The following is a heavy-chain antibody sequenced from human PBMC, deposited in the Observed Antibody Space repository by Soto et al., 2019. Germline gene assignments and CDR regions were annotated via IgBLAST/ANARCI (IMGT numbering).Heavy chain of an antibody. CDR1: GGTFSSYA. CDR3: AARIAVAGHYYYYGMDV. V-gene: IGHV1-69*13. CDR2: IIPIFGTA. Sequence: SVKVSCTASGGTFSSYAISWVRQAPGQGLEWMGGIIPIFGTANYAQKFQGRVTITADESTSTAYMELSSLRSEDTAVYYCAARIAVAGHYYYYGMDVWGQGTTVTVSS. J-gene: IGHJ6*02. D-gene: IGHD6-19*01.